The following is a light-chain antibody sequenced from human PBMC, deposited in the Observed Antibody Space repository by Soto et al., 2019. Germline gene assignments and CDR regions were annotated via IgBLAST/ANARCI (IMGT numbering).Light chain of an antibody. V-gene: IGLV1-40*01. CDR2: GNS. Sequence: QSVLTQPPSVTGAPGQRVTISCTGSSSNIGAGYDVHWYQQLPGTAPKLLIHGNSNRPSGVPDRFSGSKSGTSASLAITGLQAEDEADYYCQSYDSSLSGVVFGGGTQLTAL. CDR3: QSYDSSLSGVV. J-gene: IGLJ2*01. CDR1: SSNIGAGYD.